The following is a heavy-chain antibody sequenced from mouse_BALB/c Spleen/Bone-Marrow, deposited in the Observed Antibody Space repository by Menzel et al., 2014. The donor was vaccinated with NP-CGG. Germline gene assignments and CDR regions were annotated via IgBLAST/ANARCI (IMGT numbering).Heavy chain of an antibody. J-gene: IGHJ4*01. CDR1: GFNIKDTY. CDR2: IDPANGNT. Sequence: LVESEAELVKPGASVKLSCTASGFNIKDTYMHWVKQRPEQGLEWIGRIDPANGNTKYDPKFQGKATITADTSSNTAYLQLSSLTSEDTAVYYCARWEYYAMDYWGQGTSVTVSS. V-gene: IGHV14-3*02. CDR3: ARWEYYAMDY. D-gene: IGHD4-1*01.